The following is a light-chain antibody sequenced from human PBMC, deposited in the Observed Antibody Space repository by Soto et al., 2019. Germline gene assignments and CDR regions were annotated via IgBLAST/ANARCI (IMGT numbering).Light chain of an antibody. CDR1: SSNIGSDYD. V-gene: IGLV1-40*01. Sequence: QSVLTQPPSVSGAPGQRVTISCTGSSSNIGSDYDVHWYQQLPETAPRLLIYGDTNRPSGVPDRFSGSKSGTSASLAITGLQAEDEADYYCQSYDSSLRVVFGGGTKLTVL. J-gene: IGLJ2*01. CDR3: QSYDSSLRVV. CDR2: GDT.